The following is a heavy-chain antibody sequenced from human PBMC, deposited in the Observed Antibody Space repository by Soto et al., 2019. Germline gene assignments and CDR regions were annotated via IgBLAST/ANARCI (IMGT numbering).Heavy chain of an antibody. J-gene: IGHJ4*02. V-gene: IGHV6-1*01. CDR1: GDSVSSNNVV. CDR3: ARLTGTSWLVY. D-gene: IGHD6-13*01. CDR2: TYYRSKWFN. Sequence: SQTLSLTCDISGDSVSSNNVVWNWIRQSPSGGLEWLGRTYYRSKWFNEYALSVKSRITINADTSNNRVSLQLNSVTPEDSAVYYCARLTGTSWLVYWGQGTQVSVSS.